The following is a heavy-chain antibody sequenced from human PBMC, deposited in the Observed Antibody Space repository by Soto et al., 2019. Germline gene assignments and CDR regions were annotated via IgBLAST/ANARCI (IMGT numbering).Heavy chain of an antibody. Sequence: SETLSLTCAVSGGSISSSNWWSWVRQPPGKRLEWIGEIYHSGSTNYNPSLKSRVTISVDKAKNQFSRKLSSVTAADTAVYYCARVTGRYYYGMDVSSQGTTVTVYS. CDR2: IYHSGST. CDR1: GGSISSSNW. V-gene: IGHV4-4*02. J-gene: IGHJ6*02. D-gene: IGHD7-27*01. CDR3: ARVTGRYYYGMDV.